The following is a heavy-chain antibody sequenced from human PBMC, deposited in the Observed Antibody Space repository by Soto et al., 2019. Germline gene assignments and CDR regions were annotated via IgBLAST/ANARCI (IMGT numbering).Heavy chain of an antibody. Sequence: PGGSLRLSCAASGFTFDDYARHWVRQAPGKGLEWVSGISWNSGSIGYADSVKGRFTISRDNAKNSLYLQMNSLRAEDTALYYCAKDPDYGDGYFQHWGQGTLVTVSS. CDR1: GFTFDDYA. V-gene: IGHV3-9*01. J-gene: IGHJ1*01. CDR2: ISWNSGSI. D-gene: IGHD4-17*01. CDR3: AKDPDYGDGYFQH.